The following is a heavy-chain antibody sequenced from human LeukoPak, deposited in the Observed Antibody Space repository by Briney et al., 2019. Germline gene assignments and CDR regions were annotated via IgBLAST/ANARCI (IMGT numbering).Heavy chain of an antibody. D-gene: IGHD3-22*01. J-gene: IGHJ4*02. Sequence: GGSLRLSCAASGFTFSNYYMSWIRQAPGKGLEWVSYISGSSGSTNYADSVMGRFTISRDNGKNSLYLQMNSQRAEDTAVYYCARDQGENYDSSGYYPYWGQGTLVTVSS. CDR2: ISGSSGST. CDR1: GFTFSNYY. V-gene: IGHV3-11*06. CDR3: ARDQGENYDSSGYYPY.